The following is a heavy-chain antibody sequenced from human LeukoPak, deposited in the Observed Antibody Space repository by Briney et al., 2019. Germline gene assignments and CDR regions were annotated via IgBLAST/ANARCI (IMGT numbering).Heavy chain of an antibody. CDR2: INNAGTST. V-gene: IGHV3-23*05. Sequence: GGSLRLSCAASGFTFSSYAMSWVRQAPGKGLEWVSAINNAGTSTYYADSVRDRFTISRDNSKNTVFLQMNSLRADDTAIYYCAKIPRTTGRLSYFDYWGHGTLVAVSS. J-gene: IGHJ4*01. CDR3: AKIPRTTGRLSYFDY. CDR1: GFTFSSYA. D-gene: IGHD1-14*01.